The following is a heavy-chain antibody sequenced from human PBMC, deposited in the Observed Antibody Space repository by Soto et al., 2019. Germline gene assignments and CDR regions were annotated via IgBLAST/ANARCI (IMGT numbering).Heavy chain of an antibody. CDR3: AMRKYVVGATGYYYYGMAV. V-gene: IGHV1-69*06. Sequence: QVQLVKSGAEVKKPGSSVKVSCKASGGTFSSYAISWVRQAPGQGLEWMGGIIPIFGTANYAQKFQGRVTITADKSTSTGYMELSSLRSEDTAVYYCAMRKYVVGATGYYYYGMAVWGQGTTVTVSS. CDR1: GGTFSSYA. D-gene: IGHD1-26*01. J-gene: IGHJ6*02. CDR2: IIPIFGTA.